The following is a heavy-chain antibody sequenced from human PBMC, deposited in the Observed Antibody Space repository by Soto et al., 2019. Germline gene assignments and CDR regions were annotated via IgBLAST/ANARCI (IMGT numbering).Heavy chain of an antibody. CDR3: ARAYDFWCGYSLDPFAF. J-gene: IGHJ4*02. CDR2: ISSSSSYI. D-gene: IGHD3-3*01. V-gene: IGHV3-21*01. CDR1: GFTFSRYS. Sequence: GNLRISCAASGFTFSRYSMTWARQAPGKGLEWVSSISSSSSYIYYADSVKGRFTISRDNAKNSLYLQMNSLRAEDTAVYYCARAYDFWCGYSLDPFAFWSQGTLDTGSS.